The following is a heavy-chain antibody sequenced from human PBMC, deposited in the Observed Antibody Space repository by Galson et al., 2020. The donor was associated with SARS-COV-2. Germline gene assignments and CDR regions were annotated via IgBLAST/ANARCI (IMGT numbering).Heavy chain of an antibody. CDR2: IYYSGST. V-gene: IGHV4-30-4*01. CDR3: ARVPHVVIASYWYFDL. CDR1: GGSISSGDYY. D-gene: IGHD2-21*01. J-gene: IGHJ2*01. Sequence: SETLSLTCTVSGGSISSGDYYWSWIRQPPGKGLEWIGYIYYSGSTYYNPSLKSRVTISVDTSKNQFSLKLSSVTAADTAVYYCARVPHVVIASYWYFDLWGRGTLVTVSS.